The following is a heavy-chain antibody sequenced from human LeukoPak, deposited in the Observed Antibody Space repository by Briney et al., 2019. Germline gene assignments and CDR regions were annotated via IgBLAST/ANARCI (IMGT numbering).Heavy chain of an antibody. CDR1: GFTVSSNY. CDR2: IYSGGST. V-gene: IGHV3-53*01. CDR3: AIVVVVAATPSYFDC. D-gene: IGHD2-15*01. J-gene: IGHJ4*02. Sequence: PGGSLRLSCAASGFTVSSNYMSWVRQAPGKGLEWVSVIYSGGSTYYADSVKGRFTISRDNSKNTLYLQMNSLRAEDTAVYYCAIVVVVAATPSYFDCWGQGTLVTVSS.